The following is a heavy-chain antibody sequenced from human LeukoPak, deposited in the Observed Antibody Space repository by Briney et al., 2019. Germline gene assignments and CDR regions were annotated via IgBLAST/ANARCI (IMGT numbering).Heavy chain of an antibody. CDR1: GYTFTSYA. V-gene: IGHV1-3*01. Sequence: GASVKVSCKASGYTFTSYAMHWVRQAPGQRLEWMGWINAGNGNTKYSQKFQGRVTMTTDTSTSTAYMELRSLRSDDTAVYYCARYRTILEWLLTDGFDIWGQGTMVTVSS. J-gene: IGHJ3*02. D-gene: IGHD3-3*01. CDR3: ARYRTILEWLLTDGFDI. CDR2: INAGNGNT.